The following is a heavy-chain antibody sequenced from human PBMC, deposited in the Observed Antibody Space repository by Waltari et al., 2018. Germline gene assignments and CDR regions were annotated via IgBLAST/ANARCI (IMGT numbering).Heavy chain of an antibody. Sequence: QVQLQESGPGVVKPSATLSLTFGVSDYPISDGYSWGGIRQPPGQGLELIGTVSHGVSPYYIPSLKNRLTISVDTTKNQFSLRLSSVTAADTAVYYCARSTVIDSYFDSWGQGTLVTVSS. V-gene: IGHV4-38-2*01. CDR3: ARSTVIDSYFDS. CDR1: DYPISDGYS. CDR2: VSHGVSP. J-gene: IGHJ4*02. D-gene: IGHD3-22*01.